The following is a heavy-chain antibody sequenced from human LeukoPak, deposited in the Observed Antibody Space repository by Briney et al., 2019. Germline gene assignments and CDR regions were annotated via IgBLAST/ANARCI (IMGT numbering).Heavy chain of an antibody. D-gene: IGHD1-1*01. J-gene: IGHJ2*01. CDR1: GFTLSNYW. CDR3: ARAGVTNQLGETYWYFDL. V-gene: IGHV3-7*01. CDR2: IEKDGSAT. Sequence: PGGSLRLSCTASGFTLSNYWMTWVRQAPGKGLGWVAKIEKDGSATYYVDSMKGRFTVSRDNAANSLYLQMSNLGVEDTAVYSCARAGVTNQLGETYWYFDLWGRGTLVTVSS.